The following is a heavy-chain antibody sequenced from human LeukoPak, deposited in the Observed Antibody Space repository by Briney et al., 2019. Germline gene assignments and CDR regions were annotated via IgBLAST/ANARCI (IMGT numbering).Heavy chain of an antibody. Sequence: GGALRLSCAASGFTFSSYNMNWVHRAPGKGLELVSSISSSGSYIYYSDSVKGRFTISRDNAKNPRDLQINSLGAEDTAVYFCARELVGWNYFYYYSMDVWGKGTTVTGSS. CDR1: GFTFSSYN. J-gene: IGHJ6*03. CDR2: ISSSGSYI. CDR3: ARELVGWNYFYYYSMDV. D-gene: IGHD6-6*01. V-gene: IGHV3-21*01.